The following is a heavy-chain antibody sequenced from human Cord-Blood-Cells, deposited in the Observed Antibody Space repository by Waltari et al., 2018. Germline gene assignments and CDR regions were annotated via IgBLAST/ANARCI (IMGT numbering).Heavy chain of an antibody. J-gene: IGHJ4*02. CDR1: GFTFSSYW. CDR2: NNSDGSST. CDR3: ASDLAAAGTDY. V-gene: IGHV3-74*01. Sequence: EVQLVESGGGLVQPGGSLRLSCAASGFTFSSYWMHWVRQSPGKGLVWVSRNNSDGSSTSYADSVKGRFTISRDNAKNTLYLQMNSLRAEDTAVYYCASDLAAAGTDYWGQGTLVTVSS. D-gene: IGHD6-13*01.